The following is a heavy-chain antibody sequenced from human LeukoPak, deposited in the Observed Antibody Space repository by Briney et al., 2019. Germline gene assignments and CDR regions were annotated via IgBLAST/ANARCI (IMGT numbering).Heavy chain of an antibody. CDR3: ARGRRITMIVVVITNYWYFDL. J-gene: IGHJ2*01. Sequence: PSETLSLTCAVYGGSFSGYYWSWIRQPPGKGLEWIGEINHSGSTNYNPSLKSRVTISVDTSKNQFSLKLSSVTAADTAVYYCARGRRITMIVVVITNYWYFDLWGRGTLVTVSS. CDR1: GGSFSGYY. D-gene: IGHD3-22*01. CDR2: INHSGST. V-gene: IGHV4-34*01.